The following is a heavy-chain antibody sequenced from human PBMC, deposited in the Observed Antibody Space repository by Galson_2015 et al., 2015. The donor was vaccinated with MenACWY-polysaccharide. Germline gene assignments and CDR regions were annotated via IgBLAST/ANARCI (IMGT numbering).Heavy chain of an antibody. D-gene: IGHD1-26*01. CDR3: PRDRPDSGPGPFDY. Sequence: ALRLSCGASGFTFSSYSMDRVGQAPGKGLEWLSYIHAKGNTINYADSVKGRFTISRDNAENAVYLQMNSLRDDDTAVYYCPRDRPDSGPGPFDYWGQGTLVTVSS. J-gene: IGHJ4*02. V-gene: IGHV3-48*02. CDR1: GFTFSSYS. CDR2: IHAKGNTI.